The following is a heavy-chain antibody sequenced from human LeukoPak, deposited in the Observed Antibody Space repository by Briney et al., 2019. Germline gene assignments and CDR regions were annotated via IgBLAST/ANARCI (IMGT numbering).Heavy chain of an antibody. CDR1: GGSISSYY. CDR3: ARDSSRYSSGYYYVYFDY. D-gene: IGHD3-22*01. CDR2: IYYSGST. Sequence: PSETLSLTCTVSGGSISSYYWSWIRQPPGKGLEWIGYIYYSGSTNYNPSLKSRVTISVDTSKNQFSLKLSSVTAADTAVYYCARDSSRYSSGYYYVYFDYWGQGTLVTVSS. J-gene: IGHJ4*02. V-gene: IGHV4-59*01.